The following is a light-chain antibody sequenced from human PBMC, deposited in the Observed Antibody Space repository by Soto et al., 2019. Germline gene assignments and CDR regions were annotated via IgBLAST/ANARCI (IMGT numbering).Light chain of an antibody. Sequence: QSVLTQSPSVSAAAGQKGTISCSGSSSNIGNNYVSWYQQLPGTAPKLPIYDNNKRPLGIPDRFSCDKSGTSATLDITGLQTGDEADYYCGTWDSSLSVVIFGGGTKLTVL. CDR2: DNN. CDR1: SSNIGNNY. V-gene: IGLV1-51*01. J-gene: IGLJ2*01. CDR3: GTWDSSLSVVI.